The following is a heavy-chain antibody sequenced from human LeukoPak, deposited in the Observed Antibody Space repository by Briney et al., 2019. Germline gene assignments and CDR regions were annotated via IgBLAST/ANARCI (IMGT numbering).Heavy chain of an antibody. D-gene: IGHD1-26*01. J-gene: IGHJ4*02. V-gene: IGHV4-39*01. CDR3: ARLGGSYLAY. CDR1: GGSISSSSFY. Sequence: SETLSLTCTVSGGSISSSSFYWGWIRQPPRKGLEWIGSIYYSGSTYYNPSLKSRVTISVDTSKNQFSLKLSSVTAADTAVYYCARLGGSYLAYWAREPWSPSPQ. CDR2: IYYSGST.